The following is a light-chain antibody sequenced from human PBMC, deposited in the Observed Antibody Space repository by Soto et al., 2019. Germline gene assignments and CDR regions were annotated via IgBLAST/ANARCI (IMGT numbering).Light chain of an antibody. CDR2: GNN. Sequence: QSVLTQPPSVSGAPGQRVTISCTGSDSNIGENFDIHWYQQLPGTAPNLLIYGNNNRPSGVPDRFSASRSGTSASLAITGLQAEDEADYYCQSYDSGLSGSVFGGGTKVTVL. J-gene: IGLJ3*02. CDR1: DSNIGENFD. CDR3: QSYDSGLSGSV. V-gene: IGLV1-40*01.